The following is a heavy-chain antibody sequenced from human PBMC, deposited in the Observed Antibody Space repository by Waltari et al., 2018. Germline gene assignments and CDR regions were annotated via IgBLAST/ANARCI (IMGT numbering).Heavy chain of an antibody. CDR3: ARVVDENFDY. Sequence: QVQLQESGPGLVKPSGTLSLTCAVSGGSISSSNWWSWARQPPGKGLEWIGEIYHSGSTNYDPCLKSRVTISVDKPKSQFSLKLSSVTAADTAVYYCARVVDENFDYWGQGTLVTVSS. J-gene: IGHJ4*02. V-gene: IGHV4-4*02. D-gene: IGHD3-10*01. CDR1: GGSISSSNW. CDR2: IYHSGST.